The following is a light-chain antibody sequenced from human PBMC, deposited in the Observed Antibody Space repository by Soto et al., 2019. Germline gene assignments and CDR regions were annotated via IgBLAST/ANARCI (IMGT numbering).Light chain of an antibody. CDR3: QQPSLWPWT. Sequence: EIVLTQSPATLSLSPGERAILSCRASQSGPIDLAWYQQKPGQAPRLLLFDASKRATVIPGRFSGDGSVTDFALTINSPEHGDFAIWCCQQPSLWPWTFGQGEKVEFK. V-gene: IGKV3-11*01. J-gene: IGKJ1*01. CDR2: DAS. CDR1: QSGPID.